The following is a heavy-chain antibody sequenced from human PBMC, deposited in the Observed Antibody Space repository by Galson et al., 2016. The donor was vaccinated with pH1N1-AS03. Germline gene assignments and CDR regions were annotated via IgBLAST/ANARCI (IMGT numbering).Heavy chain of an antibody. CDR2: INPSSGGT. D-gene: IGHD3-10*01. CDR3: ARGGISYGSGSYYPAFDY. V-gene: IGHV1-2*02. J-gene: IGHJ4*02. Sequence: SVKVSCKASGYTFAYYYVHWVRQAPGQGLEWMGWINPSSGGTKFAQKFQGAVSMTADESTSTAYMELSSLRSEDTAVYYCARGGISYGSGSYYPAFDYWGQGTLVTVSS. CDR1: GYTFAYYY.